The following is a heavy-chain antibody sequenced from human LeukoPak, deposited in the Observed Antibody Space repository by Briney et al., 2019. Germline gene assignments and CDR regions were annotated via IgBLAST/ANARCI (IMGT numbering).Heavy chain of an antibody. Sequence: GGSLRLSCAASGFTVSSNYMSWVRQAPGKGLEWVSVIYSGGSTYYADSVKGRFTISRDNSQNTVSLQVNNLRTEDAALYYCAKTSLSDASGHYYYMDVWGKGTTVTVSS. CDR1: GFTVSSNY. CDR2: IYSGGST. V-gene: IGHV3-53*05. CDR3: AKTSLSDASGHYYYMDV. J-gene: IGHJ6*03. D-gene: IGHD3-3*01.